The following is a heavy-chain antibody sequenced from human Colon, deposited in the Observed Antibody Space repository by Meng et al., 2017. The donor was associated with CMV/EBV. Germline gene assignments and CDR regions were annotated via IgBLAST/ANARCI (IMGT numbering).Heavy chain of an antibody. V-gene: IGHV4-34*01. CDR2: INHSGST. D-gene: IGHD1-26*01. Sequence: QVQLQQWGAGLFKPSATLSLTFAVYGGSFSVYYWSWIRQPPGKGLEWIGEINHSGSTNYNPSLKSRVTISVDTSKNQFSLKLSSVTAADTAVYYCARGGAPRRPPGARWGQGTLVTVSS. CDR3: ARGGAPRRPPGAR. CDR1: GGSFSVYY. J-gene: IGHJ4*02.